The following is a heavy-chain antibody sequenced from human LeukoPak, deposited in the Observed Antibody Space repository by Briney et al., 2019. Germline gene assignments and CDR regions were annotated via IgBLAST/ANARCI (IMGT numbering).Heavy chain of an antibody. Sequence: GGSLRLSCRSSGFSFEDFAMGWVRQAPGKGLEWLGFVRTKFFGATTQYAPSVKGRFTMSRDDSNSIAYLQMNSLRAEDTAIYYCAKDCNGGNCYIDYWGQGTLVTVAS. V-gene: IGHV3-49*04. D-gene: IGHD2-15*01. CDR3: AKDCNGGNCYIDY. J-gene: IGHJ4*02. CDR1: GFSFEDFA. CDR2: VRTKFFGATT.